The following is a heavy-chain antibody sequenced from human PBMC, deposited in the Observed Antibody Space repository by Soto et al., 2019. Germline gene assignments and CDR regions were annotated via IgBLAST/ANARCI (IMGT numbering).Heavy chain of an antibody. Sequence: GASVKVSFKASGGTFSSYAISWLRQAPGQGLEWMGGIIPIFGTANYAQKFQGRVTITADESTSTAYMELSSLRSEDTAVYYCARVDGYNSSVPGWGQGTLVTVSS. V-gene: IGHV1-69*13. D-gene: IGHD5-12*01. CDR2: IIPIFGTA. CDR1: GGTFSSYA. J-gene: IGHJ4*02. CDR3: ARVDGYNSSVPG.